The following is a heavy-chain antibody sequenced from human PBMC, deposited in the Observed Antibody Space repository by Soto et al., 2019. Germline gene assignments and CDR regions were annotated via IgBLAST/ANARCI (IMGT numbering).Heavy chain of an antibody. CDR2: ISGSVGST. CDR1: GFTFSSYA. Sequence: EVQLLESGGGLVQPGGSLRLSCAASGFTFSSYAMRWFRQAPVKGLEWVSAISGSVGSTYYADSVKGRFTISRDNSKNTLYLQMNSLRAEDTAVYYCARRGSGSYYDYWGQGTLVTVSS. D-gene: IGHD1-26*01. CDR3: ARRGSGSYYDY. J-gene: IGHJ4*02. V-gene: IGHV3-23*01.